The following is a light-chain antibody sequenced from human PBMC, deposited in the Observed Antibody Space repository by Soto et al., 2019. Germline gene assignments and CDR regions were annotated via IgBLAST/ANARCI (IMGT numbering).Light chain of an antibody. CDR1: QSVSSN. CDR2: GAS. J-gene: IGKJ5*01. V-gene: IGKV3-15*01. CDR3: QQSYSTPHT. Sequence: EIAMTQSPATLSVSPGERATLSCRASQSVSSNLAWYQQKPGQAPRLLIYGASTRATGVPARFSGSGSGTEFTLTISSLQTEDFATYYCQQSYSTPHTFGQGTRLETK.